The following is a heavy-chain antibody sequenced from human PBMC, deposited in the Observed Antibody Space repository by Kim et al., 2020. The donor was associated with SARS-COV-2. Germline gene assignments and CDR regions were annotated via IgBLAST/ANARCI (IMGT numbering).Heavy chain of an antibody. CDR1: GGSISSGGYY. D-gene: IGHD3-10*01. V-gene: IGHV4-31*03. CDR2: IYYSGST. CDR3: ARVAAVSGSFYYDL. J-gene: IGHJ2*01. Sequence: SETLSLTCTVSGGSISSGGYYWSWIRQHPGKGLEWIGYIYYSGSTYYNPSLKSRVTISVDTSKNQFSLKLSSVTAADTAVYYCARVAAVSGSFYYDLWGRGTLVTVSS.